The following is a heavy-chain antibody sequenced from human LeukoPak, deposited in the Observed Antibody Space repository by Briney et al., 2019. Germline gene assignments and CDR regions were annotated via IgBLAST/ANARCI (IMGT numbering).Heavy chain of an antibody. CDR1: GFTFSSYG. Sequence: PGRSLRLFCAASGFTFSSYGMHWVRQAPGKGLEWVAVIWYDGSNKYYADSVKGRFTISRDNSKNTLYLQMNSLRAEDTAVYYCARTDGYCSSTSCYFAFYYYYGMDVWGQGTTVTVSS. CDR3: ARTDGYCSSTSCYFAFYYYYGMDV. CDR2: IWYDGSNK. V-gene: IGHV3-33*01. D-gene: IGHD2-2*03. J-gene: IGHJ6*02.